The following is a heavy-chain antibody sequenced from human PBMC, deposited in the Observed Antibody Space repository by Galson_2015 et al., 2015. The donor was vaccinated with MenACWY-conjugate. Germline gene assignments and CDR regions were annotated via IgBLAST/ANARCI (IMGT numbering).Heavy chain of an antibody. CDR3: VKDHSSGSGSGRFDP. V-gene: IGHV3-64D*09. CDR2: ISSNGGST. J-gene: IGHJ5*02. D-gene: IGHD6-19*01. Sequence: SLRLSCAASGFTFSSYAMHWVRQAPGKGLEYVSAISSNGGSTYYADSVKGRFTISRDNSKNTLYLQMSSLRAEDTAVYYCVKDHSSGSGSGRFDPWGQGTLVTVSS. CDR1: GFTFSSYA.